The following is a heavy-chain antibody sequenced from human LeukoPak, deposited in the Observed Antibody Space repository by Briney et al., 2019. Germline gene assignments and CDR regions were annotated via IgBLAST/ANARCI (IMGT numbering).Heavy chain of an antibody. D-gene: IGHD2-2*01. CDR3: ARGPHLGDIVVVPAAIDFDY. CDR1: GASISSYY. CDR2: IYYSGST. J-gene: IGHJ4*02. V-gene: IGHV4-59*12. Sequence: RPSETLSLTCTVSGASISSYYWSWIRQPPGKGLEWIGYIYYSGSTNYNPSLKSRVTISVDTSKNQFSLKLSSVTAADTAVYYCARGPHLGDIVVVPAAIDFDYWGQGTLVTVSS.